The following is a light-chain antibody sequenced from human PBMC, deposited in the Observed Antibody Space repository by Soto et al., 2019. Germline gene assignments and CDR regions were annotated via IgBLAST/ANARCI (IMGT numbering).Light chain of an antibody. J-gene: IGLJ1*01. Sequence: QSVLTQPASVSGSPGQSITISCTGTSSDVGAYIYVSWYQHHPGKAPKVMIYEVTNRPSGVSDRFSGSKSGNTASLTISGIQAEDEADYYCCSYTSSRTYVFGTGTKVTV. CDR3: CSYTSSRTYV. V-gene: IGLV2-14*01. CDR2: EVT. CDR1: SSDVGAYIY.